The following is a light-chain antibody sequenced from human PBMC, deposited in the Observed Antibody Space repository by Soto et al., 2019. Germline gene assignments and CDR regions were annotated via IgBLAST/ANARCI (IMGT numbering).Light chain of an antibody. CDR2: AAS. CDR3: KQSRSFPLT. J-gene: IGKJ4*01. CDR1: QDLDRW. Sequence: DIQMTQSPSSLSASVGDRVTITCRASQDLDRWLAWYQQKPGEAPKVLIFAASSLQSGLPSRFSGGGSGTDFSLTISSLQPEYFATYYCKQSRSFPLTFGGGTRWIS. V-gene: IGKV1-12*01.